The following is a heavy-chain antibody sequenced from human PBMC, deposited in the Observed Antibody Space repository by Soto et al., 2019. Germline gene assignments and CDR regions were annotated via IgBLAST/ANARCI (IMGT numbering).Heavy chain of an antibody. CDR1: GFTFSSYW. J-gene: IGHJ1*01. V-gene: IGHV3-74*01. CDR2: SNDGSS. CDR3: ARLPNKSPQN. Sequence: EVQLVESGGGLVQPGGSLRLSCVASGFTFSSYWMHWVRQAPGKGLVWVSSNDGSSIYADPVKGGFTISRDNAKNTLYLQMNSLRAEDTAVYYCARLPNKSPQNWGQGTLVIVSP.